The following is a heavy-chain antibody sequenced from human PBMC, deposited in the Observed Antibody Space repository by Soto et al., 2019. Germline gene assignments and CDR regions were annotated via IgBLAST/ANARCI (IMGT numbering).Heavy chain of an antibody. D-gene: IGHD2-15*01. Sequence: QVQLVQSGAEVKKPGASVKISCKASGYTFTNYAVHWVRQAPGQRLEWMGWINTGDGDTKYSQMFQGRVTLTRDTSASTAYMELSSLRSEDTAVYSCARSTPNLDWAFDYWGQGTLVTVSS. CDR1: GYTFTNYA. V-gene: IGHV1-3*04. J-gene: IGHJ4*02. CDR2: INTGDGDT. CDR3: ARSTPNLDWAFDY.